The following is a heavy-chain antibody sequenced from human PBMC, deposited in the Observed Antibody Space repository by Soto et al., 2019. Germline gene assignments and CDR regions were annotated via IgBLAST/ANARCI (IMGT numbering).Heavy chain of an antibody. CDR1: GGTFSSYA. V-gene: IGHV1-69*13. CDR3: ARSQSRDYYDSSGYYRDFDY. Sequence: GASVKVSCKASGGTFSSYAISWVRQAPGQGLEWMGGIIPIFGTANYAQKFQGRVTITADESTSTAYMELSSLRSEDTAVYYCARSQSRDYYDSSGYYRDFDYWGQGTLVTVSS. CDR2: IIPIFGTA. J-gene: IGHJ4*02. D-gene: IGHD3-22*01.